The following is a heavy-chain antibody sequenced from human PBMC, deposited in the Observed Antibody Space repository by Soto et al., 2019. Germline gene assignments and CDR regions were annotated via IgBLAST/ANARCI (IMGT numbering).Heavy chain of an antibody. J-gene: IGHJ4*02. CDR3: AKSPYDFWSGSPGY. V-gene: IGHV3-23*01. D-gene: IGHD3-3*01. CDR2: ISGSGGST. CDR1: GFTFSSYA. Sequence: PGGSLRLSCAASGFTFSSYAMSWVRQAPGKGLEWVSAISGSGGSTYYADSVKGRFTISRDNSKNTLYLQMNSLRAEDTAVYYCAKSPYDFWSGSPGYWGQGTLVTVSS.